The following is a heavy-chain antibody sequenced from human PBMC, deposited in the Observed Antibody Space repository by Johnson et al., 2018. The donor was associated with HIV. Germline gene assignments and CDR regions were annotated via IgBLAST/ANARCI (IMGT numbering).Heavy chain of an antibody. V-gene: IGHV3-30*04. CDR1: GFPFSSYA. CDR3: ANRQDLPYSSSSKSAFDI. D-gene: IGHD6-6*01. Sequence: VQLVESGRGVVQPGRSLRLSCAASGFPFSSYAMHWARQAPGKGLEWVAVISHDGSNKYYADSVKGRFTISRDNSKDTLGMQMNTLSAEDTAVYYCANRQDLPYSSSSKSAFDIWGQGTMVTVSS. CDR2: ISHDGSNK. J-gene: IGHJ3*02.